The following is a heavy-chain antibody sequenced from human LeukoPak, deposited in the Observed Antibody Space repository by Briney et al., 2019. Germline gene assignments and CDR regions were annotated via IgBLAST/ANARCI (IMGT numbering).Heavy chain of an antibody. CDR1: GYTFTNYD. CDR2: MNPNRGNT. V-gene: IGHV1-8*01. J-gene: IGHJ6*02. D-gene: IGHD2-21*02. Sequence: GSVTVSFKASGYTFTNYDIHWVGPATGRGLGWMGWMNPNRGNTGYAQKFQGRVTMTSNTSISTAYMELSSLRSEDTAVYYCARAARWVVVTSGMDVWGQGTTVTVSS. CDR3: ARAARWVVVTSGMDV.